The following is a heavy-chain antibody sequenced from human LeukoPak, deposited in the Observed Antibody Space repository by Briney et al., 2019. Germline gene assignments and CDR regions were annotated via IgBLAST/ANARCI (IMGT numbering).Heavy chain of an antibody. CDR3: AREPAGYNFDY. Sequence: GGSLRLSCAASGFTFSSYSMNWVRQAPGKGLEWVSFISSSSTYIYYADSVKGRFTISRDNAKNSLYLQMTSLRAEDTPLYYCAREPAGYNFDYWGQGTLVTVSS. D-gene: IGHD5-24*01. J-gene: IGHJ4*02. CDR1: GFTFSSYS. CDR2: ISSSSTYI. V-gene: IGHV3-21*01.